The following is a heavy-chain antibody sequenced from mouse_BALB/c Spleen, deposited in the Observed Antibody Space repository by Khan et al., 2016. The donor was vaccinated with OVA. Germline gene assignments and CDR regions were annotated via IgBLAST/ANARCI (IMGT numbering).Heavy chain of an antibody. Sequence: EVELVESGGGLVEPGGSLKLSCAASGFTFSSFVMSWVRQTPEKRLEWVATISSAATYTYYPDSVKGRFTISRDNAKNTLYLQMNSLRSDDTAIYCCTNGNYGWFAYWGQGTLVTVST. CDR1: GFTFSSFV. CDR2: ISSAATYT. CDR3: TNGNYGWFAY. J-gene: IGHJ3*01. V-gene: IGHV5-9-1*01. D-gene: IGHD2-1*01.